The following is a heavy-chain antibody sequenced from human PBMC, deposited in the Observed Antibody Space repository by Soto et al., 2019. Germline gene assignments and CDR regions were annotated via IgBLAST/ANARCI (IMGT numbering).Heavy chain of an antibody. D-gene: IGHD2-21*02. CDR2: ISGDSGRT. CDR3: AVTPKCERDCSAASYWYFDI. J-gene: IGHJ2*01. V-gene: IGHV3-23*01. CDR1: GLTFGNYA. Sequence: QLLESGGGLVQPGGSVRLSCAASGLTFGNYAMSWVRQAPGKGLEWVSAISGDSGRTYYADSVKGRFTIPRDNSKNTLSLQMNTRRAEDTAVYYCAVTPKCERDCSAASYWYFDIWGRGTLVTVSS.